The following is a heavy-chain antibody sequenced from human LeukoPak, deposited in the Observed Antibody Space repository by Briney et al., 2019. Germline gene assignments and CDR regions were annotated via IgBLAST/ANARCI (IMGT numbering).Heavy chain of an antibody. CDR1: GGSFSGYY. CDR2: INHSGST. D-gene: IGHD2-2*01. V-gene: IGHV4-34*01. J-gene: IGHJ4*02. Sequence: SETLSLTCAVYGGSFSGYYWSWIRQPPGKGLEWIGEINHSGSTNYNPSLKSRVTISVDTSKNQFSLKLSSVTAADTAVYYCASIVPAAIPCWGQGTLVTVSS. CDR3: ASIVPAAIPC.